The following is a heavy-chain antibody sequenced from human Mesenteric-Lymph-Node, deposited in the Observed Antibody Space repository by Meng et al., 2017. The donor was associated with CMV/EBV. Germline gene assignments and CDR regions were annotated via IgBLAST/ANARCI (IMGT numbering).Heavy chain of an antibody. CDR3: TTDHVSRRLLLLLF. CDR1: GFTFSNYD. J-gene: IGHJ4*01. D-gene: IGHD3-10*01. CDR2: ISASGDTT. Sequence: GESLKISCVASGFTFSNYDMNWVRQAPGKGLEWVSAISASGDTTYYADSVKGRFTISRDNSKNTLFLQMSSLRAEDTAVYYCTTDHVSRRLLLLLFWGQGTRVTVSS. V-gene: IGHV3-23*01.